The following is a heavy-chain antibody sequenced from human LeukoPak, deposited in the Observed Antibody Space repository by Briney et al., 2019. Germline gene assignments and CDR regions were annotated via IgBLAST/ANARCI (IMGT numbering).Heavy chain of an antibody. CDR1: GFTFSSYS. Sequence: GGSLRLSCAASGFTFSSYSMDWVRQAPGKGLEWVSYISSSSSTIYYADSVKGRFTISRDNAKNSLYLQMNSLRAEDTAVYYCARGRVGAMYYFDYWGQGTLVTVSS. D-gene: IGHD1-26*01. CDR2: ISSSSSTI. J-gene: IGHJ4*02. V-gene: IGHV3-48*01. CDR3: ARGRVGAMYYFDY.